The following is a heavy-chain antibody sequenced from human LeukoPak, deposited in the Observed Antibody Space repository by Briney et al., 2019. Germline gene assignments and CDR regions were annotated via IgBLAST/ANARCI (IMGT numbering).Heavy chain of an antibody. D-gene: IGHD1-26*01. Sequence: PGGSLRLSRAASGFTFSTYEINWVRQAPGKGLEWVSYISSSGSTIYYADSVKGRFAISRDNAKNSLYLQMNSLRAEDTAVYYCARVFLRARSGIDYWGQGTLVTVSA. CDR2: ISSSGSTI. CDR3: ARVFLRARSGIDY. CDR1: GFTFSTYE. J-gene: IGHJ4*02. V-gene: IGHV3-48*03.